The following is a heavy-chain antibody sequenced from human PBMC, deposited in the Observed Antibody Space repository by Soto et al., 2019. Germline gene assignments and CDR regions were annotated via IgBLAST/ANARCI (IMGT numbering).Heavy chain of an antibody. J-gene: IGHJ3*02. CDR3: VRVGDDYDYRFYSLNAFVI. Sequence: EVQVVESGGGLVQPGGSLRLSCVASGFSISDHYMDWVRQAPGKGLQWVGRTRHKRYTTDYAASVKGRFTVSRDESKNSVYLQMNSMKTEYTALYHCVRVGDDYDYRFYSLNAFVIWGQGTMVTVSS. CDR2: TRHKRYTT. V-gene: IGHV3-72*01. D-gene: IGHD3-16*01. CDR1: GFSISDHY.